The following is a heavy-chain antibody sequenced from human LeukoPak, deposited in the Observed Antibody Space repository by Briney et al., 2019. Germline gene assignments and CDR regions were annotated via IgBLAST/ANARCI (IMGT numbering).Heavy chain of an antibody. CDR3: ARRMRFGELYFDY. CDR2: ITDSGGST. V-gene: IGHV3-23*01. D-gene: IGHD3-10*01. CDR1: GFIFSSYA. J-gene: IGHJ4*02. Sequence: GGSPRLSCAASGFIFSSYAMTWVRQAPGKGLEWVSVITDSGGSTFYADSVEGRFTISRDNSKNTLYLQMNSLRADDTAVYYCARRMRFGELYFDYWGQGTLVTVSS.